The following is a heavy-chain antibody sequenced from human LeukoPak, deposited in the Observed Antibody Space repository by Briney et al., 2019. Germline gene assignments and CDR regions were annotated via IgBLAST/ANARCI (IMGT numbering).Heavy chain of an antibody. CDR1: GFTFSSYS. V-gene: IGHV3-21*01. CDR2: ISSSSSYI. CDR3: ARGEGLGTTNGGYYFAY. J-gene: IGHJ4*02. D-gene: IGHD1-26*01. Sequence: GGSLRLSCAASGFTFSSYSMNWVRQAPGKGLEWVSSISSSSSYIYYADSVKGRFTISRDNAKNSLYLQMNSLRAEDTAVYYCARGEGLGTTNGGYYFAYWGQGSLVIVSS.